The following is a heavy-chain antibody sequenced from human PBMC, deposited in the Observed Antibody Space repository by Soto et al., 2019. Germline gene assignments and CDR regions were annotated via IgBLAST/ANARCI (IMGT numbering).Heavy chain of an antibody. CDR2: IIPIFGTA. J-gene: IGHJ6*02. Sequence: SVTVSCTSSGCTFSIYAIICVRQAPGQGLEWMGGIIPIFGTANYAQKFQGRVTITADESTSTAYMELSSLRSEDTAVYYCERVNPNYGMDVWGQGTTVTVS. V-gene: IGHV1-69*13. CDR3: ERVNPNYGMDV. CDR1: GCTFSIYA.